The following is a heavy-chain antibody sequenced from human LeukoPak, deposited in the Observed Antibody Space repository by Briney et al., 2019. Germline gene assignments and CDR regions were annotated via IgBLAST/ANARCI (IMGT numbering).Heavy chain of an antibody. CDR3: ARDGAPYSSGWYSVDY. J-gene: IGHJ4*02. CDR2: ISGSGGST. Sequence: GGSLRLSCAASGFTFSSYAMSWVRQAPGKGLEWVSAISGSGGSTYYADSVKGRFTISRDNAKNSLYLQMNSLRAEDTALYYCARDGAPYSSGWYSVDYWGQGTLVTVSS. V-gene: IGHV3-23*01. D-gene: IGHD6-19*01. CDR1: GFTFSSYA.